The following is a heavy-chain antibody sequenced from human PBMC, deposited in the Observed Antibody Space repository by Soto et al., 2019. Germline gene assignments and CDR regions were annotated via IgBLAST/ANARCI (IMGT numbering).Heavy chain of an antibody. D-gene: IGHD6-13*01. J-gene: IGHJ6*02. CDR1: GYTFTGYY. V-gene: IGHV1-2*04. CDR2: INPNSGGT. Sequence: ASVKVSCKASGYTFTGYYMHWVRQAPGQGLEWMGWINPNSGGTNYAQKFQGWVTMTRDTSISTAYMELSRLRSDDTAVYYCARDLRQQLPYYYYYGMDVWGQGTTVTVSS. CDR3: ARDLRQQLPYYYYYGMDV.